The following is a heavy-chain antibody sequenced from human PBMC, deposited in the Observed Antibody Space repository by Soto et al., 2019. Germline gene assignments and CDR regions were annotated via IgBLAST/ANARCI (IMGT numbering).Heavy chain of an antibody. CDR2: INSDGST. CDR3: ARSGYSCAWGY. V-gene: IGHV3-53*01. CDR1: GFLVNSAY. J-gene: IGHJ4*02. Sequence: EVQLVESGGGLIPPGGSLRLSCAASGFLVNSAYMTWVRQAPGKGLEWLSMINSDGSTLYAESVKGRFTISRNNSKNRLDLQMKSLRAEDTAMYYCARSGYSCAWGYWGQGTLVIVTS. D-gene: IGHD5-18*01.